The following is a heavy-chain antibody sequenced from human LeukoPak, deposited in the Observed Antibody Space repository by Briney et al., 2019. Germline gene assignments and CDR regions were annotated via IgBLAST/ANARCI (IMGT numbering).Heavy chain of an antibody. CDR1: GDSVSSNSAA. V-gene: IGHV6-1*01. J-gene: IGHJ4*02. D-gene: IGHD3-3*02. CDR3: ARGRISSFDS. CDR2: TYYGSKWYN. Sequence: SQTLSLTCAISGDSVSSNSAAWNWIRQSPSRGLEWLGRTYYGSKWYNDYAISVRSRITINADTSRNHFSLQLDSVTPEDTAVYYCARGRISSFDSWGQGTLVTVSS.